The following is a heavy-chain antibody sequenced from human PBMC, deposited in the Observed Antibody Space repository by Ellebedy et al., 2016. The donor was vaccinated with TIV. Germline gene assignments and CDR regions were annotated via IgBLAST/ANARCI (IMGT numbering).Heavy chain of an antibody. CDR3: ARASSRYYLDY. V-gene: IGHV3-23*01. Sequence: PGGSLRLSCAASGFTFNTYAMTWVRQAPGKGLEWVSSFSDMGDGTFYADSVKGRFTISRDNSKNTLYLLMNSLRAEDTGVYFCARASSRYYLDYWGQGTLVTVSS. CDR2: FSDMGDGT. CDR1: GFTFNTYA. J-gene: IGHJ4*02. D-gene: IGHD6-13*01.